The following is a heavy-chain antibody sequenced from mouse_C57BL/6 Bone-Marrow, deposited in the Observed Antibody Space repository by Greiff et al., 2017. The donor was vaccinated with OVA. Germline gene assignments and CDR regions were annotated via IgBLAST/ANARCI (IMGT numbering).Heavy chain of an antibody. V-gene: IGHV1-52*01. CDR3: ARRVYYYGSSYFDY. D-gene: IGHD1-1*01. CDR1: GYTFTSYW. CDR2: IDPSDSET. J-gene: IGHJ2*01. Sequence: QVQLQQPGAELVRPGSSVKLSCKASGYTFTSYWMHWVKQRPIQGLAWIGNIDPSDSETHYNQKFKDKATLTVDKSSSTAYMQLSSLTSEDSAVYYCARRVYYYGSSYFDYWGQGTTLTVSS.